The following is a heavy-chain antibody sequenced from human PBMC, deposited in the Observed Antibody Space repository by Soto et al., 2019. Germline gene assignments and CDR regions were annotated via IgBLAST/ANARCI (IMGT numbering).Heavy chain of an antibody. Sequence: PSETLSLTCTVSGGSISSYYWSWIRQPPGKGLEWIGYIYYSGSTNYNPSLKSRVTISVDTSKNQFSLKLSSVTAADTAVYYCARFRYSWNYWFDPWGQATRVTVAS. J-gene: IGHJ5*02. V-gene: IGHV4-59*08. D-gene: IGHD1-7*01. CDR3: ARFRYSWNYWFDP. CDR2: IYYSGST. CDR1: GGSISSYY.